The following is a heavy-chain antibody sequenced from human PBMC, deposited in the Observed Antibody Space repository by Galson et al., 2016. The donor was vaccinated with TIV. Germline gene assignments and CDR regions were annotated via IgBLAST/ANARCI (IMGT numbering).Heavy chain of an antibody. D-gene: IGHD3-10*01. V-gene: IGHV1-69*13. J-gene: IGHJ4*02. CDR3: ARGFSKLRYYGSGSYLYFDY. CDR2: IIPIFGIA. CDR1: GVTFSSYA. Sequence: SVKVSCKASGVTFSSYAISWVRQAPGQGLEWVGRIIPIFGIANNAQKFQGRVTITADESTSTAYKELSSLTSEGTAVYYCARGFSKLRYYGSGSYLYFDYWGQGTLVTVSS.